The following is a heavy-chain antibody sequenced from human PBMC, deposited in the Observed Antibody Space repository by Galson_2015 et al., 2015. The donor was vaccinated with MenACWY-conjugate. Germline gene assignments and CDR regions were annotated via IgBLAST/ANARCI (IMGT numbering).Heavy chain of an antibody. CDR2: IFHSGNT. Sequence: ETLSLTCAVSGYSISSGYYWGWIRPPPGEGLEWIGSIFHSGNTYCNPSLKGRVTVSIDTSKNQFSLKLSSVTAADTAIYYCARRACNGDGCWYFDSWGQGTLVTVSS. CDR3: ARRACNGDGCWYFDS. J-gene: IGHJ4*02. V-gene: IGHV4-38-2*01. CDR1: GYSISSGYY. D-gene: IGHD2-15*01.